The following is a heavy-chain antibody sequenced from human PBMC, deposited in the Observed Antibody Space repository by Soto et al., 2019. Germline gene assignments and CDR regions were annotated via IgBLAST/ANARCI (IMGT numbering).Heavy chain of an antibody. Sequence: EVQLVESGGGLVQPGGSLRLSCAASGFSFSSNWMNWVRQAPGKGLEWVANIKQDGSEKYYVDSVKGRFTISRDNAKSSLYLQMNSLRAEDTAVYYCARGRGYCSGGTCYSVLDYWGQGTLVTVSS. D-gene: IGHD2-15*01. J-gene: IGHJ4*02. V-gene: IGHV3-7*01. CDR2: IKQDGSEK. CDR3: ARGRGYCSGGTCYSVLDY. CDR1: GFSFSSNW.